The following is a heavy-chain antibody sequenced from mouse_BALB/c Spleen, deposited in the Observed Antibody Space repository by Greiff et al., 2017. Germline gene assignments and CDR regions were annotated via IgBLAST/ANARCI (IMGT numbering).Heavy chain of an antibody. CDR2: IWSDGST. CDR3: ARHGTTRDAMDY. Sequence: VMLVESGPDLVAPSQSLSITCTVSGFSLTSYGVHWVRQPPGKGLEWLVVIWSDGSTTYNSALKSRLSISKDNSKSQVFLKMNSLQTDDTAMYYCARHGTTRDAMDYWGQGTSVTVSS. CDR1: GFSLTSYG. D-gene: IGHD1-1*01. V-gene: IGHV2-6-2*01. J-gene: IGHJ4*01.